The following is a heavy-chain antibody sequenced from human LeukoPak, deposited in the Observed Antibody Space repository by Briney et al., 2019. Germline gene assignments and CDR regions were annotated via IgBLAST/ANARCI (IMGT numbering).Heavy chain of an antibody. CDR3: ARVRRLRWDAFDI. CDR1: GFTFSDYY. CDR2: IRSSGSTI. J-gene: IGHJ3*02. V-gene: IGHV3-11*01. D-gene: IGHD4-23*01. Sequence: PGGSLRLSCAASGFTFSDYYMSWIRQAPGKGLEWVSYIRSSGSTIYYADSAKGRFTISRDNAKNSLYLQMNSLRAEDTAVYYCARVRRLRWDAFDIWGQGTMVTVSS.